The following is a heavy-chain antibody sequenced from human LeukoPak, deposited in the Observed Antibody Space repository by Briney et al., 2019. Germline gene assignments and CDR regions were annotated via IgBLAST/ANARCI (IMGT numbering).Heavy chain of an antibody. CDR3: AREGIAAAGSFDY. V-gene: IGHV1-2*02. J-gene: IGHJ4*02. D-gene: IGHD6-13*01. Sequence: ASVKVSCKASGYTFTGYYMHWVRRAPGQELEWMGWINPNSGGTNYAQKFQGRVTMTRDTSISTAYMELSRLRSDDTAVYYCAREGIAAAGSFDYWGQGTLVTVSS. CDR2: INPNSGGT. CDR1: GYTFTGYY.